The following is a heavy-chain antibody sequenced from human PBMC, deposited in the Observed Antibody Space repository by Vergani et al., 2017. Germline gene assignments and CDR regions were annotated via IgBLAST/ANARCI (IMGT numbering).Heavy chain of an antibody. CDR1: GFTFSAYN. V-gene: IGHV3-48*02. Sequence: EVQLVESGGGLVHPGGSLRLSCAASGFTFSAYNMNWVRQAPGKGLEWVSDISSSSSTIYNADSVKGRFTISRDNAKNSLYLQMNSLRDEATAVYYCAGTYYYGSVNHKGFDYWGQGTLVTVSS. CDR3: AGTYYYGSVNHKGFDY. D-gene: IGHD3-10*01. J-gene: IGHJ4*02. CDR2: ISSSSSTI.